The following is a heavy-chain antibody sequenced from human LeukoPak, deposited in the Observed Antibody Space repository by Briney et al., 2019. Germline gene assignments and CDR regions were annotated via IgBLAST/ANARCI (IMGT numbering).Heavy chain of an antibody. V-gene: IGHV3-30*04. Sequence: GGSLRLSCAASGFTFSSYAMHWVRQAPGKGLEWVAVIPYDGSNKYYADSVKGRFTISRDNSKNTLYLQMNSLRAEDTAVYYCARVTRIVVGDYFDYWGQGTLVTVSS. D-gene: IGHD3-22*01. CDR1: GFTFSSYA. J-gene: IGHJ4*02. CDR2: IPYDGSNK. CDR3: ARVTRIVVGDYFDY.